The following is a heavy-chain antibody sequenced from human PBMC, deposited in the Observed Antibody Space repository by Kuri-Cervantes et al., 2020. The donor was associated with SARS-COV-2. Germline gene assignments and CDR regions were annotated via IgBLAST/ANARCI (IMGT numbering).Heavy chain of an antibody. Sequence: GGSLRLSCAASGFTFSSYGMHWVRQAPGKGLEWVAFIRYDGSNKYYADPVKGRFTISRDNSKNTLYLQMNSLRAEDTAVYYCARDSVWSSWYQPHNWFDPWGQGNLVTVSS. J-gene: IGHJ5*02. V-gene: IGHV3-30*02. CDR2: IRYDGSNK. CDR3: ARDSVWSSWYQPHNWFDP. CDR1: GFTFSSYG. D-gene: IGHD6-13*01.